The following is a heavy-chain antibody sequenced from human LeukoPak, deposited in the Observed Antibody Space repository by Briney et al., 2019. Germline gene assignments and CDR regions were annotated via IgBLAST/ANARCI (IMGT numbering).Heavy chain of an antibody. V-gene: IGHV3-23*01. Sequence: GGSLRLSFAASGFTFSSHAMSGVRQTPGKGLDGVTGISGVGGSTYYADSVKGRFTISRDNSKNTVYLQMNSLRADDTAVYYCAKARGWYDFDYWGQGILVTVSS. CDR3: AKARGWYDFDY. D-gene: IGHD6-19*01. J-gene: IGHJ4*02. CDR2: ISGVGGST. CDR1: GFTFSSHA.